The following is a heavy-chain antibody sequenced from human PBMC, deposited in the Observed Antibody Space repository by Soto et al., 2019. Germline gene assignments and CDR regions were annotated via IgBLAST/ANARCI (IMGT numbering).Heavy chain of an antibody. CDR1: GFTFSSYA. CDR3: ARVRAYYGSGSPPLDY. D-gene: IGHD3-10*01. J-gene: IGHJ4*02. V-gene: IGHV3-23*01. CDR2: ISGSGGST. Sequence: EVQLLESGGGLVQPGGSLRLSCAASGFTFSSYAMSWVRQAPGKGLEWVSAISGSGGSTYYADSVKGRFTISRDNAKNSLYLQMNSLRAEDTAVYYCARVRAYYGSGSPPLDYWGQGTLVTVSS.